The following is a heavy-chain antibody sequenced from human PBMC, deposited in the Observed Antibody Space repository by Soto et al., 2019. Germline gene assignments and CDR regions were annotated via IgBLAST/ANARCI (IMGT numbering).Heavy chain of an antibody. V-gene: IGHV3-30*18. CDR2: ISHDGSNK. CDR3: GKDRDSSWYRDSDY. J-gene: IGHJ4*02. D-gene: IGHD6-13*01. Sequence: QVQLVESGGGVVQPGRSLRLSCAASGFTFGSCGMHWVRQAPGKGLEWVVAISHDGSNKYYADSVKGRFTISRDNSNNTLYLQMNSLRAEDTAVYYCGKDRDSSWYRDSDYWGQGTLVTVAS. CDR1: GFTFGSCG.